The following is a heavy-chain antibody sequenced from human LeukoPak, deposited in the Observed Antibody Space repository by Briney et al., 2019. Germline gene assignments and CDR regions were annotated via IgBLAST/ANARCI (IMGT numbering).Heavy chain of an antibody. CDR1: GGSISSYY. D-gene: IGHD3-10*01. CDR2: IYYSGST. CDR3: AREDIWFGELSGFDP. V-gene: IGHV4-59*01. Sequence: SETLSLTCTVSGGSISSYYWSWIRQPPGKGLEWIGYIYYSGSTNYNPSLKSRVTISVDTSKNQFSLKLSSVTAADTAVYYCAREDIWFGELSGFDPWGQETLVTVSS. J-gene: IGHJ5*02.